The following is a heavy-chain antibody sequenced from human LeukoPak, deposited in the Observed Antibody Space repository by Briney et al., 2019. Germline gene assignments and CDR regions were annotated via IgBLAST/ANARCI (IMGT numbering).Heavy chain of an antibody. CDR2: INHSGST. CDR1: GGSFSGYY. D-gene: IGHD1-26*01. V-gene: IGHV4-34*01. J-gene: IGHJ6*04. CDR3: ARFPQVGYYYYGMHV. Sequence: SETLSLTCAVYGGSFSGYYWSWIRQPPGKGLEWIGEINHSGSTNYNPSLKSRVTISVDTSKNQFSLKLSSVTAADTAVYYCARFPQVGYYYYGMHVWGKGTTVTVSS.